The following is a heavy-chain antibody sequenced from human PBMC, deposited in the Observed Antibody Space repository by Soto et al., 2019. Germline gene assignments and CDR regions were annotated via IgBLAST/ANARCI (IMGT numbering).Heavy chain of an antibody. CDR3: ARDKGEYYSHFVY. CDR1: GGTFSSYA. J-gene: IGHJ4*02. Sequence: QVHLVQSGAEVKKPGSSVKVSCKAIGGTFSSYAFSWVRQAPGQGLEWMGGIMPFFGSGNYAQKFQGRVNITADESTSSVYLELSSLRSEDTAVYYCARDKGEYYSHFVYWGQGTLVTVSS. CDR2: IMPFFGSG. D-gene: IGHD3-10*01. V-gene: IGHV1-69*01.